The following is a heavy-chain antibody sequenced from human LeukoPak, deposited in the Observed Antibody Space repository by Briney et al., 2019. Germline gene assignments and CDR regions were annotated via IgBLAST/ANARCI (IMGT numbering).Heavy chain of an antibody. D-gene: IGHD6-13*01. CDR1: GFTFSNAW. J-gene: IGHJ4*02. CDR2: INHSGST. CDR3: AREGRKAAAGTQPATVDY. Sequence: GSLRLSCAASGFTFSNAWMSWIRQPPGKGLEWIGEINHSGSTNYNPSLKSRVTISVDTSKNQFSLKLSSVTAADTAVYYCAREGRKAAAGTQPATVDYWGQGTLVTVSS. V-gene: IGHV4-34*01.